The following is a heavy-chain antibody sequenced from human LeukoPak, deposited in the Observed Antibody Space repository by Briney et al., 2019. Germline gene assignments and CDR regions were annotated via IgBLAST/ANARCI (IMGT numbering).Heavy chain of an antibody. CDR2: ISGSGGST. V-gene: IGHV3-23*01. J-gene: IGHJ4*02. CDR3: AKDYFGVVVMVGFDY. CDR1: GFTFSSYA. D-gene: IGHD2-15*01. Sequence: GGSLRLSCAASGFTFSSYAMSWVRQAPGKGLEWVSAISGSGGSTYYADSVKGRFTISRDNSENTLYLQMNSLRAEDTAVYYCAKDYFGVVVMVGFDYWGQGTLVTVSS.